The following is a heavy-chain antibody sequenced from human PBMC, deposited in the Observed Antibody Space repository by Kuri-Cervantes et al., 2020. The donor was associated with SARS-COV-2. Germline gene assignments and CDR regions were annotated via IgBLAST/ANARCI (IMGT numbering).Heavy chain of an antibody. CDR1: GYTFTSYY. CDR2: INPSGGST. J-gene: IGHJ6*03. CDR3: ARDVITMVRGGIVGGSLSDYYYYYYMDV. Sequence: ASVTLFCKAPGYTFTSYYMHWVRQAPGQGLEWMGIINPSGGSTSYAQKFQGRVTMTRDTSTSTVYMELSSLRSEDTAVYYCARDVITMVRGGIVGGSLSDYYYYYYMDVWGKGTTVTVSS. D-gene: IGHD3-10*01. V-gene: IGHV1-46*03.